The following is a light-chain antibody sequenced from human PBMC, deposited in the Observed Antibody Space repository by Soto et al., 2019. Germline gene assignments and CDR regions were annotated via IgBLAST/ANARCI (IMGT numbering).Light chain of an antibody. CDR1: QSISSW. CDR2: DAS. V-gene: IGKV1-5*01. J-gene: IGKJ4*01. CDR3: QQYNSYPVT. Sequence: DIQMTQSPSTLSASVGDRVTITCRASQSISSWLAWYQQRPGRAPEVLIYDASSLESGVPSRFSGSGSGTEFTLIISSLQPDDFATYYCQQYNSYPVTFGGGTKVDIK.